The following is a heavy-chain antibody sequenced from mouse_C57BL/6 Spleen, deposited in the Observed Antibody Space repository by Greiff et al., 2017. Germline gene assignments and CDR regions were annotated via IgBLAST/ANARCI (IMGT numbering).Heavy chain of an antibody. D-gene: IGHD1-1*02. CDR3: ARSGPVEAMDY. V-gene: IGHV1-82*01. Sequence: VQLQQSGPELVKPGASVKISCKASGYAFSSSWMNWVKQRPGKGLEWIGRIYPGDGDTNYNGKFKGKATLTADKSSSTAYMQLSSLTSEDSAVYFCARSGPVEAMDYWGQGTSVTVSS. CDR2: IYPGDGDT. CDR1: GYAFSSSW. J-gene: IGHJ4*01.